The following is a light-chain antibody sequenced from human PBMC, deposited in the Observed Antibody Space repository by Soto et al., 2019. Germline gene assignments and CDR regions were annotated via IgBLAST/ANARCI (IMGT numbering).Light chain of an antibody. CDR2: DAS. Sequence: ESQMTQAPATLSASVGDRVTITCRASQSISSWLAWYQQKPGKAPKLLIYDASSLESGVPSRFSGSGSGTEFTLTISSLQPDDFATYYCQQYNSYSETFGQGTKVDI. CDR1: QSISSW. CDR3: QQYNSYSET. J-gene: IGKJ1*01. V-gene: IGKV1-5*01.